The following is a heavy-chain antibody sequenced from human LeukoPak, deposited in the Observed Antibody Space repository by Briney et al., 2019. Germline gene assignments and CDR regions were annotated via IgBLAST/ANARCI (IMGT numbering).Heavy chain of an antibody. CDR3: ARVLNMQRDTMIVSAPLGY. CDR1: GYTFTGYY. J-gene: IGHJ4*02. D-gene: IGHD3-22*01. Sequence: GASVKVSCKASGYTFTGYYMHWVRQAPGQGLEWMGRINPNSGGTNYAQKFQGRVTMTRDTSISTAYMELSRLRSDDTAVYYCARVLNMQRDTMIVSAPLGYWGQGTLVAVSS. V-gene: IGHV1-2*06. CDR2: INPNSGGT.